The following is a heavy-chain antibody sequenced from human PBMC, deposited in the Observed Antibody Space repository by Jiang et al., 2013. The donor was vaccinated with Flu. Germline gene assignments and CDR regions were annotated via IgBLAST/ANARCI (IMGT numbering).Heavy chain of an antibody. CDR2: IYPGDSDT. J-gene: IGHJ4*02. Sequence: SLKISCKGSGYSFTSYWIGWVRQMPGKGLEWMGIIYPGDSDTRYSPSFQGQVTISADKSISTAYLQWSSLKASDTAMYYCARHGVIEAAAGIGSVDCWGQGTLVTVSS. CDR3: ARHGVIEAAAGIGSVDC. D-gene: IGHD6-13*01. CDR1: GYSFTSYW. V-gene: IGHV5-51*01.